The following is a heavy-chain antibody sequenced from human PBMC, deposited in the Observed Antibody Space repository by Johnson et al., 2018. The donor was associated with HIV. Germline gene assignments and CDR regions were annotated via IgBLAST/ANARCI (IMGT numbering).Heavy chain of an antibody. CDR1: GFTFSSYA. CDR2: ISYDGSNK. J-gene: IGHJ3*02. Sequence: VQLVESGGGVVQPGRSLRLSCAASGFTFSSYAMHWVRQAPGKGLEWVAVISYDGSNKYYADSVKGRFTISRDNAKNTLYLQMNSLRAEDTAVYYCVRRPFGAARGADTFDIWGQGTMVTVSS. D-gene: IGHD3-10*01. V-gene: IGHV3-30*04. CDR3: VRRPFGAARGADTFDI.